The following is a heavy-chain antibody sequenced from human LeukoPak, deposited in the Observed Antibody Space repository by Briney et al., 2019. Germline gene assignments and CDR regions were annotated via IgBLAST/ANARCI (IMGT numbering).Heavy chain of an antibody. V-gene: IGHV4-34*01. CDR3: ARVWSSGWKKKTHYYYYGMDV. CDR1: GGSFSGYY. CDR2: INHSGST. D-gene: IGHD6-19*01. J-gene: IGHJ6*02. Sequence: SETLSLTCAVYGGSFSGYYWSWIRQPPGKGLEWIGEINHSGSTNYNPSLKSRVTISVDTSKNQFSLKLSSVTAADTAVYYCARVWSSGWKKKTHYYYYGMDVWGQGTTVTVSS.